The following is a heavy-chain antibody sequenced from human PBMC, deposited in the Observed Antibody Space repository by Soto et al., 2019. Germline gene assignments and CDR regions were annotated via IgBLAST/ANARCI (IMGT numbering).Heavy chain of an antibody. CDR1: GGSISSGGYY. Sequence: QVQLQESGPGLVKPSQTLSLTCTVSGGSISSGGYYWSWIRQHPGKGLEWIGYIYYSGSTYYNPSLKSRVTISVDTSKNQFCLKLSSVTAADTAVYYCARDSSSWCAFDIWGQGTMVTVSS. CDR2: IYYSGST. J-gene: IGHJ3*02. CDR3: ARDSSSWCAFDI. V-gene: IGHV4-31*03. D-gene: IGHD6-13*01.